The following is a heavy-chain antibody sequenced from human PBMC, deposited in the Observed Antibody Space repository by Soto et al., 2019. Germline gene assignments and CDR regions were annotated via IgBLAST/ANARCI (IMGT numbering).Heavy chain of an antibody. Sequence: QVQLQQWGAGPLRPLETLSLTCGVPGGSFSGYYWAWIRQSPGKGLVWIGEINDRGSINYNPSLKSRVRTSVESSMNHSSLNLRSVTAAYTAVYYCARESHDILTGPPWVWYFDLWGRGTLVTVSS. CDR1: GGSFSGYY. CDR3: ARESHDILTGPPWVWYFDL. CDR2: INDRGSI. V-gene: IGHV4-34*01. J-gene: IGHJ2*01. D-gene: IGHD3-9*01.